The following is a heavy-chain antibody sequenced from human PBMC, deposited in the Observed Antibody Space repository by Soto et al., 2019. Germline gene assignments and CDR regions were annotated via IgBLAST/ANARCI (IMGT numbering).Heavy chain of an antibody. J-gene: IGHJ5*01. Sequence: ASETLSLTCAVYGGSFSMYYWTWIRQSPGKGLEWLGEVDSRGRTNYSPSLRSRITISLDTSKNQFFLRLSSMSAADTAIYYCARDRRHVGLHRGTHDRGFDAWGHGTRVTVSS. CDR3: ARDRRHVGLHRGTHDRGFDA. CDR1: GGSFSMYY. V-gene: IGHV4-34*01. CDR2: VDSRGRT. D-gene: IGHD3-10*01.